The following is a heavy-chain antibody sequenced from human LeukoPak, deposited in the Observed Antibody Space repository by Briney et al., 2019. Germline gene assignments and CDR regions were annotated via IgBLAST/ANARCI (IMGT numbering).Heavy chain of an antibody. CDR3: ARENYEYSSSSGQAYYYYYYMDV. CDR1: GFTFSSYG. CDR2: IWYDGSNK. D-gene: IGHD6-6*01. Sequence: QTGGSLRLSCAASGFTFSSYGMHWVRQAPGKGLEWVAVIWYDGSNKYYADSVKGRFTISRDNSKNTLYLQMNSLRAEDTAVYYCARENYEYSSSSGQAYYYYYYMDVWGKGTTVTVSS. J-gene: IGHJ6*03. V-gene: IGHV3-33*01.